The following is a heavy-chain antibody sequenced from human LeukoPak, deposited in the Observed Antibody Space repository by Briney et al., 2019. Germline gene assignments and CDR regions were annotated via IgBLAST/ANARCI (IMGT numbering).Heavy chain of an antibody. Sequence: SVKVSCKASGGTFSSYAISWVRQPPAQGLEWMGGIIPIFGTADYAQKFQGRVTVTADESTSTAYMELSSLRSEDTAVYYCASPKKITMVRGVEYYVDYWGQGNLVTVSS. D-gene: IGHD3-10*01. CDR2: IIPIFGTA. CDR3: ASPKKITMVRGVEYYVDY. J-gene: IGHJ4*02. CDR1: GGTFSSYA. V-gene: IGHV1-69*13.